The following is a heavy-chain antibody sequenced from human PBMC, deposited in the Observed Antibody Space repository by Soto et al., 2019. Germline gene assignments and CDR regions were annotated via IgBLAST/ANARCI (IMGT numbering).Heavy chain of an antibody. CDR1: RFTFSDSA. Sequence: EVQLVESGGGLVQSGGSLKLSCAASRFTFSDSAMHWVRQASGKGLEWVGRIRNRTNKYATTYIASVKGRFSISRDDSKNTVYLQMNSLKIDDTAVYYCTSRRDWTAVDPLDYWGLGTLVTVSS. D-gene: IGHD5-18*01. J-gene: IGHJ4*02. V-gene: IGHV3-73*02. CDR3: TSRRDWTAVDPLDY. CDR2: IRNRTNKYAT.